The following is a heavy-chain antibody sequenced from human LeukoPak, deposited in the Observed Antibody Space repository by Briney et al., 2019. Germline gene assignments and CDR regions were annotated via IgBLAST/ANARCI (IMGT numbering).Heavy chain of an antibody. CDR3: ATDIYSSGWYDY. D-gene: IGHD6-19*01. J-gene: IGHJ4*02. Sequence: ASVKVSCKVSGYTLTELSMHWVRQAPGKGLEWMGGFDPEDGETIYAQKFQGRVTMTEDTSTDTAYMELSSLRSEDTAVYYCATDIYSSGWYDYWGQGTLVTVSS. CDR1: GYTLTELS. CDR2: FDPEDGET. V-gene: IGHV1-24*01.